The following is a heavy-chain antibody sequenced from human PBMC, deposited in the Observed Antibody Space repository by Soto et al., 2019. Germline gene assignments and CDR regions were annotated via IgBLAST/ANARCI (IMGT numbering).Heavy chain of an antibody. J-gene: IGHJ4*02. CDR2: ITYTGVST. CDR3: AKASVWYPYFDS. Sequence: GSLRLSCAASGFTVSGNHMSWVRQAPGKGLEWVSSITYTGVSTYYADSVKGRFTISRDNSKDTLYLQMNSLRAEDTAIYYCAKASVWYPYFDSWGQGTLVTVSS. D-gene: IGHD6-13*01. V-gene: IGHV3-23*01. CDR1: GFTVSGNH.